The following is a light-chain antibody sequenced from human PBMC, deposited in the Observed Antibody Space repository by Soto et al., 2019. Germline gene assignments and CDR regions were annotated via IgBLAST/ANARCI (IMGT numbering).Light chain of an antibody. CDR1: QSVTNY. V-gene: IGKV3D-15*01. CDR2: DAS. J-gene: IGKJ5*01. Sequence: SQCTLSLSPGQRSTLSCRASQSVTNYLAWYQQKPGQAPRLLIYDASNRATGVPARFSGSGSGTEFTLTISSLQSEDFAVYYCQQYHNWPITFGQGTRLEI. CDR3: QQYHNWPIT.